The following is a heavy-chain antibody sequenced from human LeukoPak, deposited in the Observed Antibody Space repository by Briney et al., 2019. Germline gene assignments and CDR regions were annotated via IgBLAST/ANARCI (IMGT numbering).Heavy chain of an antibody. CDR3: AREGLLWFGELLYPGHDAFDI. V-gene: IGHV3-20*04. J-gene: IGHJ3*02. CDR2: INWNGGST. CDR1: GFTFEEYG. Sequence: GGSLRLSCAASGFTFEEYGMSWVRQPPGKGLEWVSGINWNGGSTGYADSVKGRFTISRDNAKNSLYLQMNSLRAEDTAVYYCAREGLLWFGELLYPGHDAFDIWGQGTMVTVSS. D-gene: IGHD3-10*01.